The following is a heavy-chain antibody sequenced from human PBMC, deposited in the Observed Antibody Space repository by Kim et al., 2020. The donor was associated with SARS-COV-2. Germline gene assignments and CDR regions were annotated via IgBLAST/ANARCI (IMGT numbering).Heavy chain of an antibody. CDR1: EFSFSTYA. D-gene: IGHD2-8*01. CDR3: AREWSAFDH. J-gene: IGHJ4*02. V-gene: IGHV3-33*01. Sequence: GGSLRLSCAASEFSFSTYAMHWVRQAPGKGLEWVAVDWSDGNKAYADSVKGRFTISRDISKNTLDLQMNGLSAGDTAVYYCAREWSAFDHWGQGTLVTVSS. CDR2: DWSDGNK.